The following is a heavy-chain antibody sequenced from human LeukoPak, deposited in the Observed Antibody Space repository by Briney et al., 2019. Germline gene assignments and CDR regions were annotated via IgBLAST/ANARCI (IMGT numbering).Heavy chain of an antibody. Sequence: SGGSLRLYCAASGLTFSDYYVSWLRQAPGKGLQWVSYISSGGDIMHYADSVKGRFTSSRDNAKNSGYLQMNSLRAEDTAVYYCARGRDGHGGYYSYMDVWGRGTTVTVSS. CDR2: ISSGGDIM. D-gene: IGHD5-24*01. CDR3: ARGRDGHGGYYSYMDV. V-gene: IGHV3-11*04. CDR1: GLTFSDYY. J-gene: IGHJ6*03.